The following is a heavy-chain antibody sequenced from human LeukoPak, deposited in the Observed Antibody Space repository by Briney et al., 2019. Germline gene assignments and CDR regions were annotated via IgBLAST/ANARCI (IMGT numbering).Heavy chain of an antibody. CDR3: ARDIYDSSGYSWHY. D-gene: IGHD3-22*01. J-gene: IGHJ4*02. V-gene: IGHV3-30*02. CDR2: IRYDGSNK. Sequence: PGGSLRLSCAASGFTFSSYGMHWVRQAPGKGLEWVAFIRYDGSNKYYADSVKGRFTISRDNSKNTLYLHVNSLRAEDTAVYYCARDIYDSSGYSWHYWGQGTLVTVSS. CDR1: GFTFSSYG.